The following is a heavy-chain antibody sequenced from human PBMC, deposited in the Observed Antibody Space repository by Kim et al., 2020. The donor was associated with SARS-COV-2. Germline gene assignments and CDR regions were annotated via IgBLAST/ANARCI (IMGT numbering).Heavy chain of an antibody. J-gene: IGHJ4*02. Sequence: ASVKVSCKASGYTFTRYRLNWVRQAPGQGLEWMGWITTNTGNPTYAQGFTGQFVFSLDTSVSTAYLQISSLKAEETAVYYCARGPYYYDNSGHYYFDSWGQGTLVTFSS. D-gene: IGHD3-22*01. CDR3: ARGPYYYDNSGHYYFDS. CDR2: ITTNTGNP. V-gene: IGHV7-4-1*02. CDR1: GYTFTRYR.